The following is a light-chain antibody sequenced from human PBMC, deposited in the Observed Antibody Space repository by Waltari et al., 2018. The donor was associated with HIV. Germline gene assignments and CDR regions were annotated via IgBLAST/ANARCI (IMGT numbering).Light chain of an antibody. CDR1: NTYFSGLYY. J-gene: IGLJ2*01. CDR2: DVS. CDR3: CSYAGSYTLV. V-gene: IGLV2-11*02. Sequence: QSALTQPSLPSRLPGQPVTIPRTRTNTYFSGLYYVSWYQQHPGKAPKLMIYDVSKRPSGVPDRFSGSKSGNTASLTISGLQAEDEADYYCCSYAGSYTLVFGGGTKLTVL.